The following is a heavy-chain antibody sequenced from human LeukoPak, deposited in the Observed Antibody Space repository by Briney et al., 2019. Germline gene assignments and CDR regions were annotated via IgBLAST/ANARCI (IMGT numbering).Heavy chain of an antibody. CDR2: IKQDGSEN. J-gene: IGHJ3*02. V-gene: IGHV3-7*05. Sequence: GGSLRLSCSASGFTFSGYWMSGVLQAPGKGLEWVANIKQDGSENYYVDSVKGRFTISRDNAKNSLYLQMNSLRAEDTAVYYCARRNEGVLEIRGEGTMFTVSS. CDR3: ARRNEGVLEI. D-gene: IGHD3-10*01. CDR1: GFTFSGYW.